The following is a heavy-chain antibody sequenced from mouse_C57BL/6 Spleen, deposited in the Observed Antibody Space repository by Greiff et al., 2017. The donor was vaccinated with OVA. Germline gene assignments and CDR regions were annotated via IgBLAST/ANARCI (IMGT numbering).Heavy chain of an antibody. J-gene: IGHJ3*01. V-gene: IGHV1-54*01. CDR3: ARGLVYYDYDEDWFAY. Sequence: VKLMESGAELVRPGTSVKVSCKASGYAFTNYLIEWVKQRPGQGLEWIGVINPGSGGTNYNEKFKGKATLTADKSSSTAYMQLSSLTSEDSAVYFGARGLVYYDYDEDWFAYWGQGTLVTVSA. CDR1: GYAFTNYL. CDR2: INPGSGGT. D-gene: IGHD2-4*01.